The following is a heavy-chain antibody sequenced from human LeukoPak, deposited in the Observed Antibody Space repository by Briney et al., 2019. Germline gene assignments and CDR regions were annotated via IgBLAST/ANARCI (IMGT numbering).Heavy chain of an antibody. J-gene: IGHJ4*02. CDR2: ISSSSTI. V-gene: IGHV3-48*01. Sequence: GSLRLSCAASGFTFSSYSMNWVRQAPGKGLEWVSYISSSSTIYYADSVKGRFTISRDNAKNSLYLQMNSLRAEDTAVYYCARELLQLWLRLDYWGQGTLVTVSS. CDR1: GFTFSSYS. D-gene: IGHD5-18*01. CDR3: ARELLQLWLRLDY.